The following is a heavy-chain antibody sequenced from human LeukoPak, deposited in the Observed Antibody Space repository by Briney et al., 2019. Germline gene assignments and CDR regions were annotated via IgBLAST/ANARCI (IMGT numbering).Heavy chain of an antibody. V-gene: IGHV3-23*01. CDR3: AKDGEELWFGELLTAGGYFDY. Sequence: GGTLRLSCAASGFTFSSYGMSWVRQAPGKGLEWVSAISGSGGSTYYADSVKGRFTISRDNSKNTLYLQMNSLRAEDTAVYYCAKDGEELWFGELLTAGGYFDYWGQGTPVTVSS. CDR2: ISGSGGST. J-gene: IGHJ4*02. D-gene: IGHD3-10*01. CDR1: GFTFSSYG.